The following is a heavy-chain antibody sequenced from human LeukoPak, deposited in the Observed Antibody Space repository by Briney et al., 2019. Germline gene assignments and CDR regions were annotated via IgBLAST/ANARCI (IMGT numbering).Heavy chain of an antibody. CDR3: ARDRAGSRSSGFEY. V-gene: IGHV3-33*01. J-gene: IGHJ4*02. CDR1: GFTFSSYG. Sequence: SGGSLRLSCAASGFTFSSYGMHWVRQAPGKGLEWVAVIWYDENSKFYGDSVKGRFTISRDNFKNTLYLQMNSLRAEDTAVYYCARDRAGSRSSGFEYWGQGTRVTVSS. CDR2: IWYDENSK. D-gene: IGHD6-6*01.